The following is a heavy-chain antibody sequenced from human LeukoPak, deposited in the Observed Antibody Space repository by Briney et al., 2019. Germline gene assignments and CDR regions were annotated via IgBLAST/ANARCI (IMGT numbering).Heavy chain of an antibody. V-gene: IGHV3-11*01. J-gene: IGHJ4*02. CDR1: GFTFSDYY. Sequence: GSLRLSCAASGFTFSDYYMSWIRQAPGKGLERVSYISSSGSTLYYADSVKGRITISRDNAKNSLYLQMNSLRAEDTAVYYCARRRYDWNAIDYWGQGTLVTVSS. CDR3: ARRRYDWNAIDY. CDR2: ISSSGSTL. D-gene: IGHD1-20*01.